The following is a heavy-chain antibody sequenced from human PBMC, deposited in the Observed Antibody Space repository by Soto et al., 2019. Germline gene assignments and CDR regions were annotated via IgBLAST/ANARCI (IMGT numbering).Heavy chain of an antibody. CDR2: ISAYNGNT. D-gene: IGHD6-6*01. CDR3: NTSGPHRSSSLCFDP. J-gene: IGHJ5*02. V-gene: IGHV1-18*01. Sequence: ASVKVSCKASGYTFTSYGISWVRQAPGQGLEWMGWISAYNGNTNYAQKLQGRVTMTTDTSTSTAYMELRSLKTEDTAVYYCNTSGPHRSSSLCFDPWGQGPLLTLSP. CDR1: GYTFTSYG.